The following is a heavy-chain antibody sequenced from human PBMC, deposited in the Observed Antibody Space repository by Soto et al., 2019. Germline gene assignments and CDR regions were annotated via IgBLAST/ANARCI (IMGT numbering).Heavy chain of an antibody. CDR3: ARGARGIVATKYYYGMDV. CDR1: GGSFSGYY. J-gene: IGHJ6*02. V-gene: IGHV4-34*01. Sequence: SETLSLTCAVYGGSFSGYYWSWIRQPPGKGLEWIGEINHSGSTNYNPSLKSRVTISVDTSKNQFSLKLSSVTAADTAVYYCARGARGIVATKYYYGMDVWGQGTTVTVSS. D-gene: IGHD5-12*01. CDR2: INHSGST.